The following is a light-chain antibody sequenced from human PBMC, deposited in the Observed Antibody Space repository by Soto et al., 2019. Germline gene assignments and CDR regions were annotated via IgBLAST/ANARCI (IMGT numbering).Light chain of an antibody. CDR2: TAS. CDR1: QTISNW. Sequence: DIQMTQSPSFVSASVGDKVTVTCRASQTISNWLAWYQHKPGEAPKLVIYTASTLASGVPSRFSGSGSGTDFTLTISTLQPEDFATYYCQQASAFPITFGQGTRLDIK. V-gene: IGKV1-12*01. CDR3: QQASAFPIT. J-gene: IGKJ5*01.